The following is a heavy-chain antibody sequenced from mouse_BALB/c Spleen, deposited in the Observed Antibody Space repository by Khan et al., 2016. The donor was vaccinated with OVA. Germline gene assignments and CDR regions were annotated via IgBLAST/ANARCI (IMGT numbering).Heavy chain of an antibody. J-gene: IGHJ3*01. CDR3: AREGAYYRSDGWFAY. Sequence: QVQLQQSGAELARPGASVKMSCKASGYTFTTYTIHWVKQRPGQGLEWIGYIIPSNDYTNYNQKFKDRATLTADKYSSTAYMQLSSLTSEDSAVYYFAREGAYYRSDGWFAYWGQGTLVTVSA. CDR1: GYTFTTYT. V-gene: IGHV1-4*01. CDR2: IIPSNDYT. D-gene: IGHD2-14*01.